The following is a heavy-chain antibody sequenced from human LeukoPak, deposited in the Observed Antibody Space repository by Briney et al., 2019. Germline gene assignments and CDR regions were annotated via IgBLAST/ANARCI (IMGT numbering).Heavy chain of an antibody. J-gene: IGHJ4*02. D-gene: IGHD4-23*01. Sequence: GGSLRLSCAASGFTFSSYWMSWVRQAPGKGLEWVAIISYDGSNKYYADSVKGRFTITRDNSENTLYLQMNSLRAEDTAVYYCAKLPIDGGNLDYWGQGTLVTVSS. V-gene: IGHV3-30*18. CDR3: AKLPIDGGNLDY. CDR1: GFTFSSYW. CDR2: ISYDGSNK.